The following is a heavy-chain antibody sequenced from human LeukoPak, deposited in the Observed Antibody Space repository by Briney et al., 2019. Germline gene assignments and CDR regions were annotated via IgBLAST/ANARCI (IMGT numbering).Heavy chain of an antibody. V-gene: IGHV3-23*01. J-gene: IGHJ4*02. Sequence: GGSLRLSCAASGFTFSSYTMSWVRQAPGKGLEWVSTITTSDGNTYYADSVKGRFTISRDNSKNTLYLQMNSLRADDTAVYYCAKKWRQPVPPYLDYWGQGTRVTVSS. CDR1: GFTFSSYT. CDR2: ITTSDGNT. CDR3: AKKWRQPVPPYLDY. D-gene: IGHD5-12*01.